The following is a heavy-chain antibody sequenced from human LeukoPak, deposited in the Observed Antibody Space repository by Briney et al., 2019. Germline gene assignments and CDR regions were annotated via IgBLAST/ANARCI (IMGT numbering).Heavy chain of an antibody. J-gene: IGHJ5*02. V-gene: IGHV3-64D*08. CDR2: IGNSGGST. Sequence: PGGSLRLSCSASGFTFSSYSMHWVRQAPGKGLECVSGIGNSGGSTSYADSVKGRFTISRDNSKNTLYLQMSSLTAEDTALYYCVHSPRIAASHPWGQGTLVTVSS. D-gene: IGHD6-13*01. CDR1: GFTFSSYS. CDR3: VHSPRIAASHP.